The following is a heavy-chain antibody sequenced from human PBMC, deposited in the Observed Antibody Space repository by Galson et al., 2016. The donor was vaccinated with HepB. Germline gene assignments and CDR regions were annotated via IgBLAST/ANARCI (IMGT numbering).Heavy chain of an antibody. D-gene: IGHD3-22*01. V-gene: IGHV1-3*01. CDR2: LNAGKGDT. CDR1: GYTFRNYA. J-gene: IGHJ5*02. Sequence: KVSCKASGYTFRNYAIHWVRQAPGQSLEWMGWLNAGKGDTKFSQRFQGRLNISRDTAATTVYMDLRSLRSEDTAVYYCARGSSDFDHWGQGTLVTVST. CDR3: ARGSSDFDH.